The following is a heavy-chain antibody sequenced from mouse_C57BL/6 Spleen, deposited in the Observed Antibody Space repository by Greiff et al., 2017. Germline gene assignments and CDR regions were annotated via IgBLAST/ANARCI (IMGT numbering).Heavy chain of an antibody. D-gene: IGHD1-1*01. CDR2: INPSTGGT. CDR3: FLYYYGSSGY. J-gene: IGHJ2*01. Sequence: EVQLQQSGPELVKPGASVKISCKASGYSFTGYYMNWVKQSPEKSLEWIGEINPSTGGTTYNQKFKAKAPLTVDKSSSTAYMQLKSLTSEDSAVYYCFLYYYGSSGYWGQGTTLTVSS. V-gene: IGHV1-42*01. CDR1: GYSFTGYY.